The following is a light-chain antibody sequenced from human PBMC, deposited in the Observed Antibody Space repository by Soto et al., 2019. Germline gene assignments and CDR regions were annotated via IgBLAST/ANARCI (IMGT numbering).Light chain of an antibody. J-gene: IGLJ1*01. CDR2: EVS. CDR1: SSDVGGYNY. CDR3: SSYTSSRSSV. V-gene: IGLV2-14*01. Sequence: QSVLAQPASVSGSPGQSITISCTGTSSDVGGYNYVSWYQQHPGKAPKLMIYEVSNRPSGVSHRFSGSKSGNTASLTISGLQAEDAADYYCSSYTSSRSSVFGAGTKVTVL.